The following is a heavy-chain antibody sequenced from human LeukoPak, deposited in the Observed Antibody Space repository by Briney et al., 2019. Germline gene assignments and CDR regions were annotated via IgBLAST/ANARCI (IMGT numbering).Heavy chain of an antibody. V-gene: IGHV4-34*01. J-gene: IGHJ4*02. CDR2: INHSGST. Sequence: SETLSLTCAVYGGSFSGYYWSWIRQPPGKGLEWIGEINHSGSTNYNPSLKSRVTISLDTSKNQFSLKLSSVTAADTAVYYCARMSSSPRFGYWGQGTLVTVSS. CDR3: ARMSSSPRFGY. D-gene: IGHD6-6*01. CDR1: GGSFSGYY.